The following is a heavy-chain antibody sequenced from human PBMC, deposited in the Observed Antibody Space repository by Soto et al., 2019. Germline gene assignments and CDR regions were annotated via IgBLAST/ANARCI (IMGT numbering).Heavy chain of an antibody. CDR1: GFTFSSYG. CDR2: ISYDGSNK. CDR3: AKVSAGFSGSYSDFDY. J-gene: IGHJ4*02. D-gene: IGHD1-26*01. V-gene: IGHV3-30*18. Sequence: GESLRLSCAASGFTFSSYGMHWVRQAPGKGLEWVAVISYDGSNKYYADSVKGRFTISRDNSKNTLYLQMNSLRAEDTAVYYCAKVSAGFSGSYSDFDYWGQGTLVTVSS.